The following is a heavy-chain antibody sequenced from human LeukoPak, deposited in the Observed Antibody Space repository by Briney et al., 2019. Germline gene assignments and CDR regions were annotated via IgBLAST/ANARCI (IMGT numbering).Heavy chain of an antibody. CDR2: ISDSGSA. CDR1: GASIINNNYY. D-gene: IGHD3-10*01. CDR3: ARGIPYYYGSGAVDWYFDL. V-gene: IGHV4-39*07. Sequence: SETLSLTCTVSGASIINNNYYWGWIRQPPGKGLEWIGSISDSGSAYYNPSLKSRVTISVDTSKNQFSLKLTSVIAADTVLYYCARGIPYYYGSGAVDWYFDLWGRGTLVTVSS. J-gene: IGHJ2*01.